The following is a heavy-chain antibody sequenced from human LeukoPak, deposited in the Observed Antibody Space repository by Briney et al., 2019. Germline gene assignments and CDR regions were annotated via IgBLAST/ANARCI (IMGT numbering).Heavy chain of an antibody. CDR3: VRVGGRSSIGGDC. J-gene: IGHJ4*02. CDR2: IKSDGSNS. V-gene: IGHV3-74*01. CDR1: GFPFSTYW. Sequence: GSLRLSCAASGFPFSTYWMHWVRQAPGTGLVWVSRIKSDGSNSNYADCVKGRFTISRDNAKNTLYLQMNSLRAEDTAVYHCVRVGGRSSIGGDCWGQGTLVTVSS. D-gene: IGHD3-10*01.